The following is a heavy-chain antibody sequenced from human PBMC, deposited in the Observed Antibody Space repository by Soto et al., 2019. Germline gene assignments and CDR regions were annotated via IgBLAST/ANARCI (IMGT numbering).Heavy chain of an antibody. J-gene: IGHJ5*02. Sequence: PSETLSLTCTVSGGSISSGGYYWSWIRQHPGKGLEWIGYIYYSGSTYYNPSLKSRVAISIDTSKNQFSLKLSSVTAADTAVYYCARDISSSSENNWFDPWGQGTLVTVSS. CDR1: GGSISSGGYY. CDR2: IYYSGST. V-gene: IGHV4-31*03. CDR3: ARDISSSSENNWFDP. D-gene: IGHD6-6*01.